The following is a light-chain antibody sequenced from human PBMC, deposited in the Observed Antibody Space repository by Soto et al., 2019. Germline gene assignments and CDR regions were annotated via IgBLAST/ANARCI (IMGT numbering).Light chain of an antibody. CDR1: SGDVGGYNY. CDR2: DVT. V-gene: IGLV2-14*03. J-gene: IGLJ3*02. Sequence: QSALTQPASVSGFPGQSITISCTGTSGDVGGYNYVSWYQQHPGKAPKLMIYDVTNRPSGVSNRFSGSKSGNTASLTISGLQAEDEADYYCSSYTSSSTLVVFGGGTQLTVL. CDR3: SSYTSSSTLVV.